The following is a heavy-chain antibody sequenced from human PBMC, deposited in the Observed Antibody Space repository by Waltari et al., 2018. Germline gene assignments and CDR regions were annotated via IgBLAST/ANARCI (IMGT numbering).Heavy chain of an antibody. D-gene: IGHD6-6*01. J-gene: IGHJ5*02. V-gene: IGHV1-3*01. CDR1: GYTFTSYA. CDR3: ARGIAARPGYNWFDP. CDR2: INAGNGTT. Sequence: QVQLVQSGAEVKKPGASVKVSCKATGYTFTSYAMHWVRQAPGQRLEWIGWINAGNGTTKYSQKFQGRVTITRDTSASTAHMELSSLRSEDTAVYYCARGIAARPGYNWFDPWGQGTLVTVSS.